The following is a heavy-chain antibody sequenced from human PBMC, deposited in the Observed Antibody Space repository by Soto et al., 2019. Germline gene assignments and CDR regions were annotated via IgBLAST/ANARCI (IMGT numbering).Heavy chain of an antibody. Sequence: PGGSLRLSCAASGFTFSNYGMHWVRQAPGKGLEWVAFISDDGSNKYYADSMKGRFTMSRDNSKSTLYLQMSSLRVEDTAVYYCTKRRNVLRFLEWSSGMEVWGQGTTVTVYS. CDR2: ISDDGSNK. V-gene: IGHV3-30*18. CDR3: TKRRNVLRFLEWSSGMEV. CDR1: GFTFSNYG. D-gene: IGHD3-3*01. J-gene: IGHJ6*02.